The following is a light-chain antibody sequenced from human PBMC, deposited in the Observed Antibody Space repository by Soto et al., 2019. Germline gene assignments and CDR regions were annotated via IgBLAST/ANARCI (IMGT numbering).Light chain of an antibody. Sequence: QSALTQPXXVSXXPXXSXXXXXXXRSSDLGGLXXVSWYQQHPGKXXXXIIYKVDNRPSGISDRFSASKSGNTASLTISGLXAEDEAHYYCSSYTTVPSPQWVFAGGTQLTVL. V-gene: IGLV2-14*01. J-gene: IGLJ3*02. CDR3: SSYTTVPSPQWV. CDR2: KVD. CDR1: SSDLGGLXX.